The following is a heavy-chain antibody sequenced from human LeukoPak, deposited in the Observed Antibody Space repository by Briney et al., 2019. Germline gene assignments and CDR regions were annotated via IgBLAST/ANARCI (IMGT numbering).Heavy chain of an antibody. J-gene: IGHJ4*02. CDR2: ISYDGSNK. Sequence: PGGSLRLSCAASGFTFSSYAMHWVRQAPGKGLEWVAVISYDGSNKYYADSVKGRFTISRDNSKNTLYLQMNSLRAEDTAVYYCASMIAVFFDYWGQGTLVTVSS. D-gene: IGHD3-22*01. CDR3: ASMIAVFFDY. CDR1: GFTFSSYA. V-gene: IGHV3-30*04.